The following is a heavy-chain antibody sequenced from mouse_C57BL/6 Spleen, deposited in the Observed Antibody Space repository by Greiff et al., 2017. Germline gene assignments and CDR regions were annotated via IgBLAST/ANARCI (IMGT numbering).Heavy chain of an antibody. CDR3: TFYYYGSSYSYAY. J-gene: IGHJ3*01. Sequence: EVKLQESGGGLVQPGGSMKLSCVASGFTFSNSWMNWVRQSPAKGLEWVAPIRLKSDNYATHYAESVKGRFTISRDDSKSSVYLQMNNLRAEDTGMYYSTFYYYGSSYSYAYWGQGTLVTVSA. CDR2: IRLKSDNYAT. D-gene: IGHD1-1*01. CDR1: GFTFSNSW. V-gene: IGHV6-3*01.